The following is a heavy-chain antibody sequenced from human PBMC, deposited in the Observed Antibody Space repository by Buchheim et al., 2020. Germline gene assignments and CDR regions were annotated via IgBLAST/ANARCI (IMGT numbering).Heavy chain of an antibody. CDR2: INPDSGGT. CDR3: ARTSSFDY. J-gene: IGHJ4*02. V-gene: IGHV1-2*02. Sequence: QVQLVQSGAAVKKPGASVKVSCKASGFTLTGYYMHWVRQAPGQRLEWMGWINPDSGGTNYAQKFQGRVTMTRDTSINTAYMELSSLTSDDSAVYYCARTSSFDYWGQGTL. CDR1: GFTLTGYY.